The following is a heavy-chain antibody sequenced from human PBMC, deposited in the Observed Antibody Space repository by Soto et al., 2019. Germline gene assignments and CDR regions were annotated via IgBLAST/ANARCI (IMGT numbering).Heavy chain of an antibody. CDR1: GGSISSGGYY. V-gene: IGHV4-31*03. D-gene: IGHD1-26*01. CDR2: IYYSGST. Sequence: SETLSLTCTVSGGSISSGGYYWSWIRQHPGKGLEWIGYIYYSGSTYYNPSLKSRVTISVDTSKNQFSLKLSSVTAADTAVYYCARDLTSSGSYDPWGQGTLVTVSS. J-gene: IGHJ5*02. CDR3: ARDLTSSGSYDP.